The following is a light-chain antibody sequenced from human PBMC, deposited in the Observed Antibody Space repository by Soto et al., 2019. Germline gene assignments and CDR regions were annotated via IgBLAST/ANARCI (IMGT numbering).Light chain of an antibody. Sequence: QSVLTQPASVSGSPGQSITISCRGTSSDIGSYDHVAWYQQFPGKSPKLIIYAGSDRPSGVSDRFSGSKSGISASLTISGLQTEDEADYYCISYTDRQSYLFGTGTKVTVL. CDR2: AGS. CDR1: SSDIGSYDH. J-gene: IGLJ1*01. CDR3: ISYTDRQSYL. V-gene: IGLV2-14*03.